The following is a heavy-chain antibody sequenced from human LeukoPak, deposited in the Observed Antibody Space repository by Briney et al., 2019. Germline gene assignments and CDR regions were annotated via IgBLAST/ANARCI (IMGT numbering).Heavy chain of an antibody. Sequence: PSETLSLTCTVSGGSIGSHYWNWIRQPPGKGLEWIGYMYYSGNTNYNPSLKSRLTTSLDTSKNQFSLKLSSVTAADTAVYYCARGKYYFDYWGQGTLVTVSS. CDR2: MYYSGNT. CDR3: ARGKYYFDY. CDR1: GGSIGSHY. J-gene: IGHJ4*02. V-gene: IGHV4-59*11.